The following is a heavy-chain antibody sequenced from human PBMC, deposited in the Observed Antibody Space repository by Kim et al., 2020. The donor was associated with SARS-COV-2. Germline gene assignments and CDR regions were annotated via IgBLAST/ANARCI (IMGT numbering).Heavy chain of an antibody. CDR3: ARDWGYCSGGSCYSDYYYGMDV. CDR2: ISSSSSYT. CDR1: GFTFSDYY. Sequence: GGSLRLSCAASGFTFSDYYMSWIRQAPGKGLEWVSYISSSSSYTNYADSVKGRFTISRDNAKNSLYLQMNSLRAEDTAVYYCARDWGYCSGGSCYSDYYYGMDVWGQGTTVTVSS. D-gene: IGHD2-15*01. J-gene: IGHJ6*02. V-gene: IGHV3-11*06.